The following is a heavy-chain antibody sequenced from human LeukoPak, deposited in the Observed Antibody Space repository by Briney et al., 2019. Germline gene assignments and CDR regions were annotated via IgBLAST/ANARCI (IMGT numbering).Heavy chain of an antibody. Sequence: SDTLSLTCTVYGGPFGNYYWSWIRQPPGKGLEWIAEINQGGNTNYNPSLKSRITISLDTSKNQFSLKLSSVSAADTAVHYCAIGPGGYYFDYWGQGTLVTVSS. CDR1: GGPFGNYY. V-gene: IGHV4-34*01. CDR2: INQGGNT. J-gene: IGHJ4*02. D-gene: IGHD3-3*01. CDR3: AIGPGGYYFDY.